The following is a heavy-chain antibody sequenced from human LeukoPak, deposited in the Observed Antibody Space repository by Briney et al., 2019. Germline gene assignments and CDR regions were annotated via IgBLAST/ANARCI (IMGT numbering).Heavy chain of an antibody. J-gene: IGHJ4*02. CDR1: GFTFSSYW. D-gene: IGHD3-22*01. V-gene: IGHV3-7*01. CDR3: ARDLLVGGSGYHY. CDR2: VKQDGSEK. Sequence: GGSLRLSCAASGFTFSSYWMSWVRQAPGKGLEWVANVKQDGSEKYYVDSVKGRFTISRDNAKNSLYLQMNSLRAEDTAVYYCARDLLVGGSGYHYWGQGTLVTVSS.